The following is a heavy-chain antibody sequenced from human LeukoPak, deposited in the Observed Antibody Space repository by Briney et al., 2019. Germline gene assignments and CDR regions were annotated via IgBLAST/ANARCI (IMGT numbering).Heavy chain of an antibody. CDR2: IYYSGST. Sequence: SETLSLTCIVSGGSTSGGNYYWSWIRQPPGKGLEWIGYIYYSGSTYYNPSLKSRVTISVDTSKNQCSLKLSSATAADTAVYYCARALGGFWSGYYRFDYWGQGTLVTVSS. J-gene: IGHJ4*02. D-gene: IGHD3-3*01. CDR1: GGSTSGGNYY. V-gene: IGHV4-30-4*01. CDR3: ARALGGFWSGYYRFDY.